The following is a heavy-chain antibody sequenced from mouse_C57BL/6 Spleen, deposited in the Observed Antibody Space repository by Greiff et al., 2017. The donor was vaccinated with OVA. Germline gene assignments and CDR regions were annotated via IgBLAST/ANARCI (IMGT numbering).Heavy chain of an antibody. Sequence: EVQLQQSGPELVKPGASVKISCKASGYTFTDYYMNWVKQSHGKSLEWIGDINPNNGGTSYNQKFKGKATLTVDKSSSTAYMELRSLTSEDSAVYYCARERNGFAYWGQGTLVTVSA. CDR1: GYTFTDYY. CDR3: ARERNGFAY. CDR2: INPNNGGT. J-gene: IGHJ3*01. V-gene: IGHV1-26*01.